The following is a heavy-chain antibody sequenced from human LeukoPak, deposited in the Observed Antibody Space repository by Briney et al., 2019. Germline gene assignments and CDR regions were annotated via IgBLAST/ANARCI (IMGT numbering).Heavy chain of an antibody. V-gene: IGHV5-51*01. J-gene: IGHJ4*02. CDR3: ASLAYCGGDCYGPFDY. D-gene: IGHD2-21*02. Sequence: GESLKISCKGSGNSFTSYWIGWVRQMPGKGLEWMGIIYPGDSDTRYSPSFQGQVTISADKSISTAYLQWSSLKASDTAMYYCASLAYCGGDCYGPFDYWGQGTLVTVSS. CDR1: GNSFTSYW. CDR2: IYPGDSDT.